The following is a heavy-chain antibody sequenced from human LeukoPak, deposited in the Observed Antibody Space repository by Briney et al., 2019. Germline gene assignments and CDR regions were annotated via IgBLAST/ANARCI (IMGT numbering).Heavy chain of an antibody. CDR3: ARGRAVTPWVH. CDR2: INPNSGNT. CDR1: GYTFTGYY. V-gene: IGHV1-8*02. J-gene: IGHJ4*02. Sequence: GASVKVSCKASGYTFTGYYMHWVRQAPGQGLEWMGWINPNSGNTGYAQKFQGRVTMTRNTSISTAYMELSSLRSEDTAVYYCARGRAVTPWVHWGQGTLVTVSS. D-gene: IGHD4-17*01.